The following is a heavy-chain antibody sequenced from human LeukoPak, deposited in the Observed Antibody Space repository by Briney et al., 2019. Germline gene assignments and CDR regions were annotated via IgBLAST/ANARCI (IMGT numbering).Heavy chain of an antibody. CDR3: AKAGALAVAGNFDY. Sequence: PGGSLRLSCAASGFTFSSYAMSWVRQAPGKGLEWVSAISGSGGSTYYADSVKGRFTISRDNSENTLYLQMNSLRAEDTAVYYCAKAGALAVAGNFDYWGQGTLVTVSS. CDR1: GFTFSSYA. V-gene: IGHV3-23*01. D-gene: IGHD6-19*01. J-gene: IGHJ4*02. CDR2: ISGSGGST.